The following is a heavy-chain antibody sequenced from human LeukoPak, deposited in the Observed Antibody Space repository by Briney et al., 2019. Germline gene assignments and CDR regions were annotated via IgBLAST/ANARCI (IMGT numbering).Heavy chain of an antibody. CDR1: GCTFTSYG. Sequence: ASVKVSCKASGCTFTSYGISWVRQAPGQGLEWMGWISAYNGNTNYAQKLQGRVTMTRDTSTSTVYMELSSLRSEDTAVYYCARDGTSITMVRGVIIPWFDPWGQGTLVTVSS. J-gene: IGHJ5*02. D-gene: IGHD3-10*01. CDR2: ISAYNGNT. V-gene: IGHV1-18*01. CDR3: ARDGTSITMVRGVIIPWFDP.